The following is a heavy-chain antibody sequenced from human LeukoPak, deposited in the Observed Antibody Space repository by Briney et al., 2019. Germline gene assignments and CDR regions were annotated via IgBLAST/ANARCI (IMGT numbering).Heavy chain of an antibody. CDR3: ARDNYDGYFDS. Sequence: PGGSLRLSCAASGFAFTTYWMTWVRQTPGKGLEWVASIKQDGTKKNYLDSVKGRFTISRDNTNNSLYLQMSGLRTEDTAVYYCARDNYDGYFDSWGQGTLVTVSS. D-gene: IGHD4-23*01. CDR2: IKQDGTKK. V-gene: IGHV3-7*01. J-gene: IGHJ4*02. CDR1: GFAFTTYW.